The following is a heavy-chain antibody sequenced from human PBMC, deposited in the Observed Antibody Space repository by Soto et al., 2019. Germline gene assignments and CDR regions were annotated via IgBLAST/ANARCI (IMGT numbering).Heavy chain of an antibody. CDR3: ARDLRTVHLPGDDYYYGLDV. V-gene: IGHV1-69*06. Sequence: ASVKVSCKASGGTFSSYAISWVRQAPGQGLEWMGGIVPIFGTANYAQKFQGRVTIAADKSTSTAYMELSSLRSEDTAVYYCARDLRTVHLPGDDYYYGLDVWGQGTTVTVSS. CDR2: IVPIFGTA. CDR1: GGTFSSYA. J-gene: IGHJ6*02. D-gene: IGHD4-17*01.